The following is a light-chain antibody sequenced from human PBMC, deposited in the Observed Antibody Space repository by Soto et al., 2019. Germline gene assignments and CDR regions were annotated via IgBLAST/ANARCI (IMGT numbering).Light chain of an antibody. Sequence: QSALTQPPSVSGSPGQSVAISCTGTSSDLGNYNRASWYQQPPGTAPKLNIYEVTNRPSGVPDRFSGSKSGDTASLTISGLQAEDEADYYCCSYTTGGTYVFGTGTKLTVL. CDR2: EVT. J-gene: IGLJ1*01. V-gene: IGLV2-18*02. CDR1: SSDLGNYNR. CDR3: CSYTTGGTYV.